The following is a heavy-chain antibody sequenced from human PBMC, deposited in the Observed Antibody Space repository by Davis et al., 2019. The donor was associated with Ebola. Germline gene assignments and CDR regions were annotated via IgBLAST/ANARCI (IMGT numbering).Heavy chain of an antibody. Sequence: GESLKISCSASGFTFTMYTMDWVRQAPGKGLEWVAVIWYDGSNKYYADSVKGRFTISRDNSKNTLYLQMNSLRAEDTAVYYCAKTYSGSYSGHFDYWGQGTLVTVSS. CDR1: GFTFTMYT. J-gene: IGHJ4*02. D-gene: IGHD1-26*01. V-gene: IGHV3-33*06. CDR3: AKTYSGSYSGHFDY. CDR2: IWYDGSNK.